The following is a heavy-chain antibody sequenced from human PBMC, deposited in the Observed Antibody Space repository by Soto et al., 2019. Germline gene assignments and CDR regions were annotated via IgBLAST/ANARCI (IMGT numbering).Heavy chain of an antibody. CDR3: ARRYGKNAFDI. V-gene: IGHV4-4*02. CDR1: GGSISSSNW. CDR2: IYYSGST. J-gene: IGHJ3*02. Sequence: SEXLSXTCAVSGGSISSSNWWSWVRQPPGKGLEWIGYIYYSGSTNYNPSLKSRVTISVDTSKNQFSLKLSSVTAADTAVYYCARRYGKNAFDIWGQGTMVTVS. D-gene: IGHD5-18*01.